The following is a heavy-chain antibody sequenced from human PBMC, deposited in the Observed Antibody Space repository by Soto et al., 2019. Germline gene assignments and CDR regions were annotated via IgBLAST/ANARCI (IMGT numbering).Heavy chain of an antibody. D-gene: IGHD6-19*01. CDR3: ARSVEGHFDY. CDR2: ITSDTKTI. V-gene: IGHV3-48*02. J-gene: IGHJ4*02. Sequence: EVQLVESGGDLVQRGGSLRLSCAASGFTFNIYSMNWVRQAPGKGLEWFSYITSDTKTIKYADSVKGRFTISRDNAKNSVYLQLTRLRDEDTAVYYCARSVEGHFDYWGPGTVVTVSS. CDR1: GFTFNIYS.